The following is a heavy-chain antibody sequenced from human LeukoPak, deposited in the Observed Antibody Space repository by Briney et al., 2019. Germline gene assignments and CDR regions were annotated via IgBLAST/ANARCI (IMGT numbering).Heavy chain of an antibody. CDR2: IYPSDSDT. D-gene: IGHD4-23*01. CDR3: SRSLVVTLRADVFDI. V-gene: IGHV5-51*01. J-gene: IGHJ3*02. CDR1: GYIFTSYW. Sequence: GESLKISCKGAGYIFTSYWSGWGRQMPGKGLEGMGNIYPSDSDTRYSPSFQGQVTISADKAISTAYLQWSSLEGADTAMYYCSRSLVVTLRADVFDIWGQGTMVTVSS.